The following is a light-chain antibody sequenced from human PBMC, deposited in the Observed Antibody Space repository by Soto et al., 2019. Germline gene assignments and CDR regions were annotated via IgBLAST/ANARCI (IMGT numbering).Light chain of an antibody. Sequence: IVLTQSPATPSLSPGERAPLSFRASQNVANYLDWYQQKPGQAPRLLIYESSNRATGIAARFSGSGSGTDFTLTISRLEPEDFAVYYCQQYGSSPEFGQGTRLEIK. CDR1: QNVANY. V-gene: IGKV3-20*01. CDR3: QQYGSSPE. J-gene: IGKJ5*01. CDR2: ESS.